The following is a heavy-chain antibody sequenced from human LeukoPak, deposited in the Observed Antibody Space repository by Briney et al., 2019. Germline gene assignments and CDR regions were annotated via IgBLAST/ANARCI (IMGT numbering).Heavy chain of an antibody. V-gene: IGHV3-7*03. CDR2: IKQDGSEK. J-gene: IGHJ4*02. CDR3: AKAWVTRGFWRENYFDY. CDR1: GFTFSSYW. Sequence: GGSLRLSCAASGFTFSSYWMNWVRQAPGKGLEWVANIKQDGSEKYYVDSVKGRFTISRDNAKNSLYLQMNSLRAEDTAVYYCAKAWVTRGFWRENYFDYWGQGTLVTVSS. D-gene: IGHD4-17*01.